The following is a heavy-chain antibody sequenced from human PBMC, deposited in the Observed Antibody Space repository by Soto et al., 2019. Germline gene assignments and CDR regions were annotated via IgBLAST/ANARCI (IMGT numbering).Heavy chain of an antibody. CDR2: IIPIFGTA. D-gene: IGHD3-3*01. Sequence: CSVKVSCKASGGTFSSYAISWVRQAPGQGLEWMGGIIPIFGTANYAQKFQGRVTITADKSTSTAYMELSSLRSEDTAVYYCARVEYYDFWSCVYYYYGMDVWGQGTTFTV. V-gene: IGHV1-69*06. CDR1: GGTFSSYA. J-gene: IGHJ6*02. CDR3: ARVEYYDFWSCVYYYYGMDV.